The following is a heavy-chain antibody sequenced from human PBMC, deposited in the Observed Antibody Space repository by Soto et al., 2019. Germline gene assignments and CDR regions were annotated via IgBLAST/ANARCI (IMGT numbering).Heavy chain of an antibody. Sequence: GASVKVSCKASGYTVTGHYIHCVRQAPEQVPEWMGEIGPESGATRYAQKFQGRVTMTRDTSITTVYMELKNLSPDDTAVYYCGRGRSGQIVVFYWGQGTPVTVSS. J-gene: IGHJ4*02. CDR1: GYTVTGHY. CDR2: IGPESGAT. V-gene: IGHV1-2*02. D-gene: IGHD1-26*01. CDR3: GRGRSGQIVVFY.